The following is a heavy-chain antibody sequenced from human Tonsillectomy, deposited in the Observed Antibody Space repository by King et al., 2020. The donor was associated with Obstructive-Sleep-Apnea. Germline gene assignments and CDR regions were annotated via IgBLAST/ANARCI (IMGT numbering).Heavy chain of an antibody. Sequence: QLVQSGAEVKKPGASVKVSCQASGYTFNSYGFTWVRQAPGQGLEWMGWISTSNDDRSYAQRFQGKLTMTTDTSTSTAYLDMWSLTSDDTAIYYCARVNREVGATDLDYWGQGTLVTVSS. J-gene: IGHJ4*02. V-gene: IGHV1-18*01. D-gene: IGHD1-26*01. CDR2: ISTSNDDR. CDR1: GYTFNSYG. CDR3: ARVNREVGATDLDY.